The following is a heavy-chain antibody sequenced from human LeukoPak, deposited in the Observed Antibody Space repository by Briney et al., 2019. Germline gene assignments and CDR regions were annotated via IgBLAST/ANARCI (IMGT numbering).Heavy chain of an antibody. D-gene: IGHD5-12*01. CDR1: GYSISSGYY. Sequence: SETLSLTCSISGYSISSGYYWGWIRQPPGKGLEWIGSIFHSGYTYHNPSLKSRVTISVDMSKNQVSVKLSSVTAADTAVYYCVREGYSGYDLYYYYYVDVWGKGTTVTVS. J-gene: IGHJ6*03. CDR3: VREGYSGYDLYYYYYVDV. V-gene: IGHV4-38-2*02. CDR2: IFHSGYT.